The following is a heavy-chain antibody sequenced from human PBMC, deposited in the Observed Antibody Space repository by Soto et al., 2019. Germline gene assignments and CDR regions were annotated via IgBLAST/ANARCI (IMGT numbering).Heavy chain of an antibody. V-gene: IGHV3-23*01. CDR1: GFTFSCYA. CDR2: INTDGAT. CDR3: AKNYYFDQ. Sequence: EVQLLESGGGLVQPGGSLRLSCAASGFTFSCYAMSWVRQAPGKGLEWVSSINTDGATHYGDSAKGRFIISRDNSKDTLYLQMDSLRAEDTAIYHCAKNYYFDQWGQGTLVIVSS. D-gene: IGHD3-10*01. J-gene: IGHJ4*02.